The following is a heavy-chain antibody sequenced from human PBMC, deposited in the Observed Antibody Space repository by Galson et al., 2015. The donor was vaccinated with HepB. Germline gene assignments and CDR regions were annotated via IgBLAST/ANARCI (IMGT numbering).Heavy chain of an antibody. J-gene: IGHJ5*02. CDR1: GFEFSSYN. Sequence: SLRLSCAASGFEFSSYNMHWVRQAPGKGLEWVSYISSGSNIYYADSVRGRFTISRDNAKNLLFLQMNSLRVDDTAVYYCASGGLTVKGFGESFLNWFDPWGQGILVTVSS. CDR3: ASGGLTVKGFGESFLNWFDP. V-gene: IGHV3-21*01. D-gene: IGHD3-10*01. CDR2: ISSGSNI.